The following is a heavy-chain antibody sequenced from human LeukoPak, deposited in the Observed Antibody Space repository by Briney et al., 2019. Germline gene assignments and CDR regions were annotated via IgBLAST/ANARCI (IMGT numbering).Heavy chain of an antibody. J-gene: IGHJ4*02. V-gene: IGHV3-43*02. CDR2: ISGDGGTT. Sequence: AGGTLSLSCAVSGFSFYVYAMRWVRHAPGKGLEWVSLISGDGGTTYYAVSVKRRLTISRHNSQNSLYLQMNSLRTEDTALYYCAKDMDYDILTGYYNGPFDYWGEGTLVTVS. CDR3: AKDMDYDILTGYYNGPFDY. D-gene: IGHD3-9*01. CDR1: GFSFYVYA.